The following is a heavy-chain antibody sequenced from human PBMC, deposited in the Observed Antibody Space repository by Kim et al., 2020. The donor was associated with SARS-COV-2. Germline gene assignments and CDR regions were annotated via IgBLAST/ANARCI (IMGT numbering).Heavy chain of an antibody. D-gene: IGHD3-22*01. Sequence: NKAQKLQGRVTMTTETSTSTAYMELRSLRSDDTAVYYCARVDSSGYSADYWGQGTLVTVSS. V-gene: IGHV1-18*01. CDR3: ARVDSSGYSADY. J-gene: IGHJ4*02.